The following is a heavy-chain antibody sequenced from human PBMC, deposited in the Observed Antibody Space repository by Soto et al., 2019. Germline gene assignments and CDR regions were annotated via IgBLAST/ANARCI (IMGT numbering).Heavy chain of an antibody. D-gene: IGHD6-19*01. Sequence: QVQLVQSGAEVKKPGASVKVSCKASGYTFTIYGISWVRQAPGQGLEWMGWISAYNSNTNYAQKLQGRVTKTTDTSTSTAYMELRSLRSDDTAVYYCARDRGRGLYSSGWYVGHWGQGTLVTVSS. CDR1: GYTFTIYG. V-gene: IGHV1-18*01. CDR2: ISAYNSNT. CDR3: ARDRGRGLYSSGWYVGH. J-gene: IGHJ4*02.